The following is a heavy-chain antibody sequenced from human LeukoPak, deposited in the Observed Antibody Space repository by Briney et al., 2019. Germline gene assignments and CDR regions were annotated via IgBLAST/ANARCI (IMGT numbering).Heavy chain of an antibody. Sequence: PGGSLRLSCAASGFTFSSYSMNWVRQAPGKGLEWVSSISSSSSYIYYADSAKGRFTISRDNAKNSLYLQMNSLRAEDTAVYYCARMHCSGGSCYSVWYYFDYWGQGTLVTVSS. CDR2: ISSSSSYI. D-gene: IGHD2-15*01. V-gene: IGHV3-21*01. J-gene: IGHJ4*02. CDR1: GFTFSSYS. CDR3: ARMHCSGGSCYSVWYYFDY.